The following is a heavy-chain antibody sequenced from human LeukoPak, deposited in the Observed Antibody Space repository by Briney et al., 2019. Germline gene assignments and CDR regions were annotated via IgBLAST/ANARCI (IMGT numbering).Heavy chain of an antibody. V-gene: IGHV4-39*07. Sequence: SETLSLTCTVSGGSISSSSYYWGWIRQPPGKGLEWIGSIYYSGSTYYNPSLKSRVTISVDTSKNQFSLKLSSVTAADTAVYYCARDASYGLGFDIWGQGTMVTVSS. CDR1: GGSISSSSYY. D-gene: IGHD5-18*01. CDR3: ARDASYGLGFDI. CDR2: IYYSGST. J-gene: IGHJ3*02.